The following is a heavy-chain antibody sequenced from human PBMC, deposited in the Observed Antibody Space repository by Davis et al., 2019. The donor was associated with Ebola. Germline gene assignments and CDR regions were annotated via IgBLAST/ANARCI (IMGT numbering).Heavy chain of an antibody. Sequence: GGSLRLSCAASGFTFSGSAMHWVRQASGKGLEWVGRIRSKANSYATAYAASVKGRFTISRDDSKNTAYLQMNSLKTEDTAVYYCTRLGITMIVYWGQGTLVTVSS. CDR3: TRLGITMIVY. D-gene: IGHD3-22*01. V-gene: IGHV3-73*01. CDR1: GFTFSGSA. J-gene: IGHJ4*02. CDR2: IRSKANSYAT.